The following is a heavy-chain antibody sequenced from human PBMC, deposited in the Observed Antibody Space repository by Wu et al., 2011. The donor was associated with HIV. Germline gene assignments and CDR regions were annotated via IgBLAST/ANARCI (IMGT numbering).Heavy chain of an antibody. D-gene: IGHD3-9*01. J-gene: IGHJ3*02. CDR1: GYTFTGYY. V-gene: IGHV1-2*02. CDR2: INPNSGGT. CDR3: AREGFDWLLSGLRGFDI. Sequence: QVQLVQSGAEVKKPGASVKVSCKASGYTFTGYYMHWVRQAPGQGLEWMGWINPNSGGTNYAQKFQGRVTMTRDTSISTAYMELSSLRSDDTAVYYCAREGFDWLLSGLRGFDIWGQGTMVTVSS.